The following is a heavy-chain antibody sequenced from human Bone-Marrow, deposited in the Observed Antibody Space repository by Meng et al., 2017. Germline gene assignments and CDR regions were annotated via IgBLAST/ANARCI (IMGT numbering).Heavy chain of an antibody. Sequence: ASVKVSCKASGYTFTSYGISWVRQAPGQGLERMGWISAYNGNTNYAQKFQGRVTMTRDTSISTAYMELSRLRSDDTAVYYCARVAVAGQDDYYFDYWGQGTLVTVSS. V-gene: IGHV1-18*01. D-gene: IGHD6-19*01. CDR2: ISAYNGNT. J-gene: IGHJ4*01. CDR1: GYTFTSYG. CDR3: ARVAVAGQDDYYFDY.